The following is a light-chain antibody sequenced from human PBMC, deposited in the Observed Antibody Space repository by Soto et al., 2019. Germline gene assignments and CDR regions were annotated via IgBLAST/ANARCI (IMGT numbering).Light chain of an antibody. V-gene: IGLV1-51*02. CDR2: EDH. Sequence: QSVLTQPPSVSAAPGQKVTISCSGSSSNIGNNYVSWYQQLPGTAPKLLIYEDHLRPSGIPDRVSGSKSGTSATLDITGLQTGDEADYDCGAWDNSLSAGVFGGGTKLTVL. CDR3: GAWDNSLSAGV. J-gene: IGLJ3*02. CDR1: SSNIGNNY.